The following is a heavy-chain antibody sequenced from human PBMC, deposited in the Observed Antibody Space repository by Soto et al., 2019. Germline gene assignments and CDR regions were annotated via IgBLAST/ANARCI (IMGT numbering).Heavy chain of an antibody. CDR3: ARDRSSYGGGPDAFDI. D-gene: IGHD4-17*01. CDR2: IYYSGST. J-gene: IGHJ3*02. V-gene: IGHV4-61*01. Sequence: QVQLQESGPGLVKPSETLSLTCTVSGGSVSSGSYYWSWIRQPPGKGLEWIGYIYYSGSTNHNPSPKSRVTISVDTSKNQFSLKLTSVTAADTAVYYCARDRSSYGGGPDAFDIWGQGTMVTVSS. CDR1: GGSVSSGSYY.